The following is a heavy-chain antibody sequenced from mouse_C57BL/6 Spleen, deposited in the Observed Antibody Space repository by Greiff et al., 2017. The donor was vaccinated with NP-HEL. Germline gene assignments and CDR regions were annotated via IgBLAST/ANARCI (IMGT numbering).Heavy chain of an antibody. J-gene: IGHJ4*01. CDR3: ARNMGYSNFTGDYYAMDY. D-gene: IGHD2-5*01. CDR2: INYDGSST. CDR1: GFTFSDYY. Sequence: EVKLVESEGGLVQPGSSMKLSCTASGFTFSDYYMAWVRQVPEKGLEWVANINYDGSSTYYLDSLKSRFIISRDNAKNILYLQMSRLKSEDTATYYCARNMGYSNFTGDYYAMDYWGQGTSVTVSS. V-gene: IGHV5-16*01.